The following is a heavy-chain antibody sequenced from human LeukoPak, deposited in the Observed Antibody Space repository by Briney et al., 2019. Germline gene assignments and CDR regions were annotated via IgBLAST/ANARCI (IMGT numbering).Heavy chain of an antibody. Sequence: GGSLRLSCAGSGFSLSYFWMTWVRQAPGKGLEWVANIKEDGSEKYYADSVKGRFTISRDNANNTLYLQMNSLRVEDTATYYCARGKFGEWGQGTMVTVSS. D-gene: IGHD3-10*01. CDR1: GFSLSYFW. CDR2: IKEDGSEK. CDR3: ARGKFGE. J-gene: IGHJ3*01. V-gene: IGHV3-7*01.